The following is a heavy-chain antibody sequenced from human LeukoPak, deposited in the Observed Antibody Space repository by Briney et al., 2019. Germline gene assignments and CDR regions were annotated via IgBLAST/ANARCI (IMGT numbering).Heavy chain of an antibody. D-gene: IGHD1-7*01. Sequence: GGSLRLSCAASGFTFSNYWMHWVRQAPGKGLVWVSRINIDGSSTNNADSVKGRFTISRDNAKNTLYLQMNSLRVEDTAVYYCAIDKSWNFPLWGQGTLVTVSS. CDR2: INIDGSST. V-gene: IGHV3-74*01. CDR1: GFTFSNYW. J-gene: IGHJ4*02. CDR3: AIDKSWNFPL.